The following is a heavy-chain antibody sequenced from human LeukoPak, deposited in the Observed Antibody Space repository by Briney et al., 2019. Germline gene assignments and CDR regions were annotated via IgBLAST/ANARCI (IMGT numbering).Heavy chain of an antibody. Sequence: GGSLRLSCAASGFTLSGYEMNWARQAPGRGLEWLSYVSTSGSTMYYADSVKGRFTISRDNAKNSLYLQMNSLRAEDTAVYYCAREFSYSSGWGNYWGQGTLVTVSS. CDR2: VSTSGSTM. CDR1: GFTLSGYE. D-gene: IGHD6-19*01. J-gene: IGHJ4*02. CDR3: AREFSYSSGWGNY. V-gene: IGHV3-48*03.